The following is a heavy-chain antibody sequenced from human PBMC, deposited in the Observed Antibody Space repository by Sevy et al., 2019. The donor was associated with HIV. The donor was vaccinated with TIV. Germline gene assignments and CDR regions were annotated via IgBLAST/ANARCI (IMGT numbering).Heavy chain of an antibody. Sequence: GGSLRLSCAASGFTFSSYWMYWVRQAPGKGLVWVSRINSDGGSINYADSVKGRFTISRDNAKNTLYLQMNSLRVEDTAVYYCARDWSPKTKYYYGMDVWGQGTTVTVSS. CDR1: GFTFSSYW. V-gene: IGHV3-74*01. CDR3: ARDWSPKTKYYYGMDV. CDR2: INSDGGSI. J-gene: IGHJ6*02. D-gene: IGHD2-8*01.